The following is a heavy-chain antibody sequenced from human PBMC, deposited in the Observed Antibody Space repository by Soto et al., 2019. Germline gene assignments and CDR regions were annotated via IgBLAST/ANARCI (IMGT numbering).Heavy chain of an antibody. CDR2: IYSGGST. D-gene: IGHD2-8*01. V-gene: IGHV3-53*01. Sequence: GGSLRLSCAVSGFTVSSNYMSWVRQPPGKGPEWVSDIYSGGSTYYADYVKGRFIISRDNSKNTLYLQMNSLRAEDTAVYYCARERDGHNPNWFDLWGQGTLVTVSS. J-gene: IGHJ5*02. CDR3: ARERDGHNPNWFDL. CDR1: GFTVSSNY.